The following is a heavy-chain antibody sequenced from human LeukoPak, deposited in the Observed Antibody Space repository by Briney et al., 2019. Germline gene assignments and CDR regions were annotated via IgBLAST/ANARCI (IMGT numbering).Heavy chain of an antibody. D-gene: IGHD6-19*01. Sequence: ASVKVSCKASGYTFTSYDINWVRQAPGQGLEWMGWMNPNSGNTGYAQKFQGRVTITRNTSISTAYMELSSLRSDDTAVYYCARAITPAPHSSGWYSDWFDAWGQGTLVTVSS. CDR1: GYTFTSYD. CDR3: ARAITPAPHSSGWYSDWFDA. V-gene: IGHV1-8*03. J-gene: IGHJ5*02. CDR2: MNPNSGNT.